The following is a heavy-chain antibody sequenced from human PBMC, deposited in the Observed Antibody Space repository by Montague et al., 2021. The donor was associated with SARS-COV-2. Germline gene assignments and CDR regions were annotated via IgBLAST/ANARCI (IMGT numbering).Heavy chain of an antibody. D-gene: IGHD3-9*01. CDR1: GYSFTSYW. J-gene: IGHJ4*02. CDR3: ARLSYDILTGYTPIDY. CDR2: IDPSDSDT. Sequence: QSGAEVKKPGESLRISCKGSGYSFTSYWISWVRQMPGKGLEWMGXIDPSDSDTNYSPSFQGHVTISADKSISTAYLQWSSLKASDTAMYYCARLSYDILTGYTPIDYWGQGTLVTVSS. V-gene: IGHV5-10-1*01.